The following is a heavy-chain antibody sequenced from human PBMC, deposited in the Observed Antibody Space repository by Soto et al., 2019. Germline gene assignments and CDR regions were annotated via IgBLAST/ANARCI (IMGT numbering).Heavy chain of an antibody. CDR2: IYHSGST. V-gene: IGHV4-30-2*01. J-gene: IGHJ4*02. Sequence: SETLSLTCAVSGGSISRGGYSWSWIRQPPGKGLEWIGYIYHSGSTYYNPSLKSRVTISVDRSKNQFSLKLSSVTAADTAVYYCARVRGYYDYWRQLTLVTVCS. CDR3: ARVRGYYDY. CDR1: GGSISRGGYS. D-gene: IGHD3-22*01.